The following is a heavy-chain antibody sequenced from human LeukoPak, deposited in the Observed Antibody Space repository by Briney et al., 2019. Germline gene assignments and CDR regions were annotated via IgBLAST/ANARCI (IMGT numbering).Heavy chain of an antibody. CDR1: GGTFSSYA. D-gene: IGHD3-22*01. Sequence: GSSVKVSCKASGGTFSSYAISWVRQAPGQGLEWRGRIIPIFGIANYAQKFQGRVTITADKSTSTAYMELSSLRSEDTAVYYCARPYYYDSSGYYYFDYWGQGTLVTVSS. J-gene: IGHJ4*02. V-gene: IGHV1-69*04. CDR2: IIPIFGIA. CDR3: ARPYYYDSSGYYYFDY.